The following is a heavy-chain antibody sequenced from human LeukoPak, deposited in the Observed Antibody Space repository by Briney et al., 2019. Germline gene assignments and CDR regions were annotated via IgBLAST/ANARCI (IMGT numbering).Heavy chain of an antibody. J-gene: IGHJ6*04. CDR3: AKTGMLRRVGYLDV. D-gene: IGHD1-1*01. Sequence: GGSLRLSCAASGFIFSDYGIQWVRQAPGKGLEWVAVIAYDGNNTYYGGSVRGRFTISRDNSKKMVYLEMNSLRVEDTAVYYCAKTGMLRRVGYLDVWGKGTAVIVSS. V-gene: IGHV3-30*18. CDR1: GFIFSDYG. CDR2: IAYDGNNT.